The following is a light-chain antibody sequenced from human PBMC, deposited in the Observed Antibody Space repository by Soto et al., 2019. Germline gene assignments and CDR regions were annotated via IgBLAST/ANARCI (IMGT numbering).Light chain of an antibody. CDR1: QSVSSSY. CDR3: QQYGSPPT. Sequence: EIVMAQSLGTLSLSLGERDPPSSRASQSVSSSYLAWYKQQPGQAPRLLIYGASSRATGIPDRFSGSGSGTDFTLTISRLEPDDFAVYYCQQYGSPPTFGQGTKVDIK. J-gene: IGKJ1*01. CDR2: GAS. V-gene: IGKV3-20*01.